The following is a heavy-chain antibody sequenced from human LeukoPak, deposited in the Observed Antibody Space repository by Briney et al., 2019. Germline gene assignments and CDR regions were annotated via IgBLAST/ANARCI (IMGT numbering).Heavy chain of an antibody. Sequence: ASVKVSCKASGYTFTGYYMHWVRQAPGQGLEWMGWINPNSGGTNYAQKFQGRVTMTRDTSISTAYMELSRLRSDHTAVYYCASRGGIHSSSWYRPNYYFDYWGQGTLVTVSS. D-gene: IGHD6-13*01. CDR3: ASRGGIHSSSWYRPNYYFDY. CDR1: GYTFTGYY. CDR2: INPNSGGT. V-gene: IGHV1-2*02. J-gene: IGHJ4*02.